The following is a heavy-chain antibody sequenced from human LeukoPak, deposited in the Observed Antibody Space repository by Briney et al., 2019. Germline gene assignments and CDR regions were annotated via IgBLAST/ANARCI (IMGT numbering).Heavy chain of an antibody. J-gene: IGHJ4*02. CDR3: AKARGKTTVAPYYFDY. Sequence: PGGSLRLSCAASGFTFSSYAMSWVRQAPGKGLEWVSAITGSGGSTYYADSVKGRFTISRDSSKNALYLQMNSLRAEDTAVYYCAKARGKTTVAPYYFDYWGQGTLVTVSP. D-gene: IGHD4-23*01. CDR1: GFTFSSYA. V-gene: IGHV3-23*01. CDR2: ITGSGGST.